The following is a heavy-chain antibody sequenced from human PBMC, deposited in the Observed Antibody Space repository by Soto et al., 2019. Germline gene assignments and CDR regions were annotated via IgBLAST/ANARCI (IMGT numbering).Heavy chain of an antibody. CDR2: ISGSGGST. Sequence: PVVSLRLSCAASGFTFSSYAMSWVRQAPGKGLEWVSAISGSGGSTYYADSVKGRFTISRDNSKNTLYLQMNSLRAEDTAVYYCAESGDRRGIKLLVDYWGQGDLVTV. CDR3: AESGDRRGIKLLVDY. D-gene: IGHD2-8*02. V-gene: IGHV3-23*01. CDR1: GFTFSSYA. J-gene: IGHJ4*02.